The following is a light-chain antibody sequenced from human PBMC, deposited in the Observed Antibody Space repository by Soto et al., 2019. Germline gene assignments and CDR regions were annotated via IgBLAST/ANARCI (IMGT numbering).Light chain of an antibody. Sequence: DIQMTQSPSTLSASVGDRVTITCRASQSISTWLAWYQQKPGKAPNLLIYDASTLQSGVPSRFSGSGSATEFTLTISSLQAEDVASYYCQQYSTYSWTFGQGTQVHIK. V-gene: IGKV1-5*01. CDR1: QSISTW. J-gene: IGKJ1*01. CDR2: DAS. CDR3: QQYSTYSWT.